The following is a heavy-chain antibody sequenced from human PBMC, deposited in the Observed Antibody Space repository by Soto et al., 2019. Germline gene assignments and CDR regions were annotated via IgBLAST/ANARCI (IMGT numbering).Heavy chain of an antibody. V-gene: IGHV1-18*01. CDR3: ARDGYYDILTGYYSGRFDY. CDR1: GYTFTSYG. CDR2: ISAYNGNT. J-gene: IGHJ4*02. D-gene: IGHD3-9*01. Sequence: QVQLVQSGAEVKKPGASVKVSCKASGYTFTSYGISWVRQAPGQGLEWMGWISAYNGNTNYAQKLQGRVTMTTDTSTSTAYMELRSLRPDDTAVYYCARDGYYDILTGYYSGRFDYWGQGTLVTVSS.